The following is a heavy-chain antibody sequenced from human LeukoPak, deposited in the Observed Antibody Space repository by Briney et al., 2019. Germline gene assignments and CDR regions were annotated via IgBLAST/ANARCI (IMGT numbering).Heavy chain of an antibody. J-gene: IGHJ4*02. V-gene: IGHV4-59*01. CDR3: ARGNGVVTAFDY. D-gene: IGHD3-3*01. Sequence: SETLSLTCTVSGGSISSYYWSWIRQPPGKGLEWIGYIYYSGSTNYNPSLKSRVTISVDTSKNQFSLKLSSVTAADTAVYYCARGNGVVTAFDYWGQGTLVTVSS. CDR2: IYYSGST. CDR1: GGSISSYY.